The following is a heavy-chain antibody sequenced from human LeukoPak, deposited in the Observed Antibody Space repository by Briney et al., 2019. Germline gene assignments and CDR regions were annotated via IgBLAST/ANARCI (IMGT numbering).Heavy chain of an antibody. D-gene: IGHD2-15*01. V-gene: IGHV4-59*02. CDR3: ARIHRYCSGGACYVLDN. CDR2: VYYSGST. Sequence: SETLSLTCVVPGGSVSGYYWGWIRQPPGRGLEWIGYVYYSGSTNYNPSFKSRITISVDTSRNQFSLQLSSVTAADTAVYYCARIHRYCSGGACYVLDNWGQGTLVAVSS. CDR1: GGSVSGYY. J-gene: IGHJ4*02.